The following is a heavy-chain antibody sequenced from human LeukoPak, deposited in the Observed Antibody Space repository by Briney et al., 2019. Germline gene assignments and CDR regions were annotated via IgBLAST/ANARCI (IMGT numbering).Heavy chain of an antibody. CDR1: GYSISSGYY. J-gene: IGHJ5*02. CDR2: IYYSGST. D-gene: IGHD3-3*01. V-gene: IGHV4-38-2*02. CDR3: ARGGVLEWLLSGWFDP. Sequence: SETLSLTCTVSGYSISSGYYWGWIRQPPGKGLEWIGSIYYSGSTYYNPSLKSRVTISVDTSKNQFSLKLSSVTAADTAVYYCARGGVLEWLLSGWFDPWGQGTLVTVSS.